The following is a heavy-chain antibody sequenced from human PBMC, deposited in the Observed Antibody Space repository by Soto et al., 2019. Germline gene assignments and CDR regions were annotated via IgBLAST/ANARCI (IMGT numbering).Heavy chain of an antibody. CDR1: GFTFSSYA. CDR2: ISYDGSNK. V-gene: IGHV3-30-3*01. CDR3: ARALGYCTNGVCPAAGPFDY. D-gene: IGHD2-8*01. J-gene: IGHJ4*02. Sequence: GGSLRLSCAASGFTFSSYAMHWVRQAPGKGLGWVAVISYDGSNKYYADSVKGRFTISRDNSKNTLYLQMNSLRAEDTAVYYCARALGYCTNGVCPAAGPFDYWGQGTLVTVSS.